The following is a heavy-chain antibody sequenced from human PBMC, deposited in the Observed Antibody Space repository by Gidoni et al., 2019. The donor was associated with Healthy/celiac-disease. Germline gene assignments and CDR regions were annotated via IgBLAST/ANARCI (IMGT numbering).Heavy chain of an antibody. V-gene: IGHV3-21*01. D-gene: IGHD2-15*01. CDR1: GFTFSSYS. CDR3: ARGGARLAPWYFDL. CDR2: ISSSSSYI. J-gene: IGHJ2*01. Sequence: EVQLVESGGGLVKPGGSLRLSCAASGFTFSSYSMNWVRRAPGKGLEWVSSISSSSSYIYYADSVKGRFTISRDNAKNSLYLQMNSLRAEDTAVYYCARGGARLAPWYFDLWGRGTLVTVSS.